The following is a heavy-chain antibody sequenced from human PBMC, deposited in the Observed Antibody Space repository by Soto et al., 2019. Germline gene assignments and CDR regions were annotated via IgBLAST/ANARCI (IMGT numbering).Heavy chain of an antibody. V-gene: IGHV3-53*01. CDR3: ARGGLVVSYGMDV. CDR1: GFTVSSNY. CDR2: IYSGGST. Sequence: GSLILACSASGFTVSSNYMSWVRQAPGKGLEWVSVIYSGGSTYYADSVKGRFTISRDNSKNTLYLQMNSLRAEDTAVYYCARGGLVVSYGMDVWGQGTKVTVYS. J-gene: IGHJ6*02. D-gene: IGHD6-6*01.